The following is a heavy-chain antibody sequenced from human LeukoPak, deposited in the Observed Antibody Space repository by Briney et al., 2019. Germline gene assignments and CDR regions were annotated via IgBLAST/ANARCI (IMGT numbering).Heavy chain of an antibody. Sequence: GGSLRLSCAASGFTFSSHWMSWVRQAPGKGLEWVANIKQDGSEKYYVDSVKGRFTISRDNAKNSLYLQMNSLRAEDTAVYYCARAPRPIPYYYDSSGYYYMDVWGKGTTVTVSS. CDR1: GFTFSSHW. D-gene: IGHD3-22*01. CDR3: ARAPRPIPYYYDSSGYYYMDV. J-gene: IGHJ6*03. V-gene: IGHV3-7*01. CDR2: IKQDGSEK.